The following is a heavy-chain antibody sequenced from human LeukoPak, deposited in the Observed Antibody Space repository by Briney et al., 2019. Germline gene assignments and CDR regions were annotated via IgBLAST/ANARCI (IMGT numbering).Heavy chain of an antibody. CDR3: ARFYYDSRGYWYYFDY. J-gene: IGHJ4*02. CDR2: ISYSGST. Sequence: SETLSLTCTVPGGSISSDYWSWIRQPPGKGLEWIGYISYSGSTSYDPSLKSRVTISGDSSKNQFSLKLSSVTAADTAVYYCARFYYDSRGYWYYFDYWGQGTLVTVSS. D-gene: IGHD3-22*01. CDR1: GGSISSDY. V-gene: IGHV4-59*08.